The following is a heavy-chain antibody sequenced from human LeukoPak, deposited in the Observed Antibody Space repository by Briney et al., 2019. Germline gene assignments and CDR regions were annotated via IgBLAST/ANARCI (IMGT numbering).Heavy chain of an antibody. J-gene: IGHJ1*01. CDR3: ARDQMGGTYYGYFQH. Sequence: GASVKVSCKASGYTFTTYGISWVRQAPGQGLEWMGWISDYNGNTKYAQKLQGRVTLTTDTATSTAYMDLKSLRSDDTAVYYCARDQMGGTYYGYFQHWGQGTLVTVSS. CDR2: ISDYNGNT. V-gene: IGHV1-18*01. D-gene: IGHD1-26*01. CDR1: GYTFTTYG.